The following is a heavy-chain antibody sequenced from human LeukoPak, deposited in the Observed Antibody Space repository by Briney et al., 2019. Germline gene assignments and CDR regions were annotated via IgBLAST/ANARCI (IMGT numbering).Heavy chain of an antibody. CDR2: ISDSGRT. CDR3: TKGYYEPFDS. CDR1: CASVNRYY. V-gene: IGHV4-59*02. J-gene: IGHJ4*02. Sequence: SETLSLTRTVSCASVNRYYWVWIRPPPGKGLEWIGCISDSGRTYYNPSLKSRVTISLGTSNNQFSLRLTSVTAADSAMYYCTKGYYEPFDSWGQGTLVTVSS. D-gene: IGHD3-22*01.